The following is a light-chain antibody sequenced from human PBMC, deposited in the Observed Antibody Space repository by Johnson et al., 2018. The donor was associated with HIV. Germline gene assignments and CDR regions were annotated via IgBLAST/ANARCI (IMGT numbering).Light chain of an antibody. J-gene: IGLJ1*01. CDR2: DNN. Sequence: QSVLTQPPSVSAAPGQKVTISCSGSSSNIGNNYVSWYQQLPGTAPKLLIYDNNKRPSGIPDRFSGSKSGTSATLDITGLHSGDEADYYCGTWDSSLSAYVFGNGTKVTVL. V-gene: IGLV1-51*01. CDR3: GTWDSSLSAYV. CDR1: SSNIGNNY.